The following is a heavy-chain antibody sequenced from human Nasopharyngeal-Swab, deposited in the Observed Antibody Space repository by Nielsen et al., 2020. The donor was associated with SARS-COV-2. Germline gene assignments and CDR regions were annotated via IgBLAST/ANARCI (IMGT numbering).Heavy chain of an antibody. CDR1: GFTFSSYG. V-gene: IGHV3-30*18. J-gene: IGHJ4*02. Sequence: GESLKISCAASGFTFSSYGMHWVRQAPGKGLEWVAVISYDGSSKYYADSVKGRFTISRDNSKNTLYLQMNSLRAEDTAVYYCAKDGAGELLVWGQGTLVTVSS. D-gene: IGHD3-10*01. CDR2: ISYDGSSK. CDR3: AKDGAGELLV.